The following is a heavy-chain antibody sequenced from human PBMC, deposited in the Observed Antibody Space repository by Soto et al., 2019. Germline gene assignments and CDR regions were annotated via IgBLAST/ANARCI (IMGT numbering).Heavy chain of an antibody. J-gene: IGHJ4*02. CDR2: VYYSGTT. D-gene: IGHD4-17*01. Sequence: SETLSLTCSVSGGSVSNKTYYWSWIRQPPGKRLEWIGYVYYSGTTNYNPSLKSRVTISVDLSKNQFSLRLSSVTPADTALYYCARTTAVPNTLRSRYFLDYWGQGTLVTVSS. CDR3: ARTTAVPNTLRSRYFLDY. CDR1: GGSVSNKTYY. V-gene: IGHV4-61*01.